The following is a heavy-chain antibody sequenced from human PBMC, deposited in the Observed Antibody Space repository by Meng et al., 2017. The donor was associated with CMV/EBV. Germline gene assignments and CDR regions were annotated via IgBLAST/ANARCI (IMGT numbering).Heavy chain of an antibody. Sequence: GSLKISCAASGFTFSDYYMSWIRQAPGKGQEWVSYIGSSGTTIYYADSVKGRFTISRDNARNSLYLQMNSLRAEDTAVYYCAREGEGYSSSSAYVDYWGQGTLVTVSS. CDR1: GFTFSDYY. CDR3: AREGEGYSSSSAYVDY. J-gene: IGHJ4*02. CDR2: IGSSGTTI. V-gene: IGHV3-11*04. D-gene: IGHD6-6*01.